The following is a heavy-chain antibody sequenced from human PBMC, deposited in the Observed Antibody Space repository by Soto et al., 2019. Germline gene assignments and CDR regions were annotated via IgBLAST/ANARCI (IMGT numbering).Heavy chain of an antibody. CDR1: GFPFSDYG. CDR2: IWYDVRNK. J-gene: IGHJ1*01. D-gene: IGHD6-19*01. V-gene: IGHV3-33*06. Sequence: WGSLRLSCAASGFPFSDYGMHWVRQAPGKGLEWVAGIWYDVRNKYYADSVKGRFTISRDNSKNSVYLQMNSLRAEDTAVYYCAKSIAVAPGWPEPWGQGTVVIVSA. CDR3: AKSIAVAPGWPEP.